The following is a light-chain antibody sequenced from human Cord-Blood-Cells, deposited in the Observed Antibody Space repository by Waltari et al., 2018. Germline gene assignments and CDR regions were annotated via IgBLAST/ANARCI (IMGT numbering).Light chain of an antibody. Sequence: EIVLTQSPATLSLSPGERATLSCRASQSVSSYLAWYQQKPGQAPRLLISDASNRATGIPARFSVSGSGTDFTLTISSLEPEDFAVYYCQQRSNWPPWTFGQGTKVEIK. V-gene: IGKV3-11*01. J-gene: IGKJ1*01. CDR2: DAS. CDR3: QQRSNWPPWT. CDR1: QSVSSY.